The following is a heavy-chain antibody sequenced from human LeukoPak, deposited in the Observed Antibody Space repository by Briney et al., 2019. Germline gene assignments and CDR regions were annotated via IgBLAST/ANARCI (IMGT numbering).Heavy chain of an antibody. Sequence: TGGSLRLSCAAPGFTFSSYEMNWVRQAPGKGLEWVSYISSSSNTIYYADSVKGRFTISRDNAKNSLYLQMNNLRAEDTAVYYCARRLDYWGQGTLVTVSS. CDR3: ARRLDY. V-gene: IGHV3-48*03. CDR1: GFTFSSYE. CDR2: ISSSSNTI. J-gene: IGHJ4*02.